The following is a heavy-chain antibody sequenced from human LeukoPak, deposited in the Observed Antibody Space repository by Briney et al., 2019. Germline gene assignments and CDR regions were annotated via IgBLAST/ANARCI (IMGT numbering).Heavy chain of an antibody. CDR1: GVSITSGDFY. Sequence: PSQTLSLTCTLSGVSITSGDFYWSWIRQPPGKGLERVGFSYYSGGTYYNPSLKSRVTISLDTSKNRFSLRLTSVTAADTAVYYCAGCGDFDYWGQGTLVTVSP. CDR3: AGCGDFDY. J-gene: IGHJ4*02. CDR2: SYYSGGT. D-gene: IGHD4-17*01. V-gene: IGHV4-30-4*01.